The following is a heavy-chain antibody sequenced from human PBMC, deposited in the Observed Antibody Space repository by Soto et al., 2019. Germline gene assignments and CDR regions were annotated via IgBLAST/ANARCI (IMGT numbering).Heavy chain of an antibody. CDR3: AKLSIGVVVASNFDY. J-gene: IGHJ4*02. CDR2: ISYDGSNK. CDR1: GFTFSSYG. V-gene: IGHV3-30*18. Sequence: GGSLRLSCAASGFTFSSYGMHWVRQAPGKGLEWVAVISYDGSNKYYADSVKGRFTISRDNSKNTLYLQMNSLRAEDTAVYYCAKLSIGVVVASNFDYWGQGTLVTVSS. D-gene: IGHD2-15*01.